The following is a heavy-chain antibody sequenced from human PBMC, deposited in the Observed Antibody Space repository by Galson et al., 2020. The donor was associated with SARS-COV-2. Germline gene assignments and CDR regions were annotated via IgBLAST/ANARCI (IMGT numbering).Heavy chain of an antibody. CDR3: ARDKMADWYFDL. V-gene: IGHV3-48*04. Sequence: GESLKISCVASGFTFMSYNMNWVRQAPGKGLEWVAYISSGGTTNHYSDSVKGRFTISRDNAKDSLFLHMHSLRSEDTAVYYCARDKMADWYFDLRGRCTLVAVSS. J-gene: IGHJ2*01. CDR1: GFTFMSYN. CDR2: ISSGGTTN.